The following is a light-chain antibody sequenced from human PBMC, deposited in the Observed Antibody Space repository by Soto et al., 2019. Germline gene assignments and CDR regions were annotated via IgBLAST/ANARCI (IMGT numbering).Light chain of an antibody. V-gene: IGKV1-6*01. J-gene: IGKJ1*01. CDR3: LQNYSYPLT. Sequence: AIQMTQSPSSLSASVGDRVTITCRASQGIRTDLGWYQQKPGKAPELLIYGASSLQSGVPSRFSGSGSGTDFTLTISSLQPEDFATYYCLQNYSYPLTFGQGTKVDIK. CDR1: QGIRTD. CDR2: GAS.